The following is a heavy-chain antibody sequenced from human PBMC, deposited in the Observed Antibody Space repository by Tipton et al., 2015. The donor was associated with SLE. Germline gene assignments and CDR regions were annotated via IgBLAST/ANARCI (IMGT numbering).Heavy chain of an antibody. Sequence: LRLSCAVYGGSFSGYYWSWIRQPPGKGLEWIGEINHSGSTNYNPSLKSRVTISVDTSKNQFSLKLSSVTAADTAVYYCARGYYYGSGSYYNAPHLDYWGQGTLVTVSS. D-gene: IGHD3-10*01. J-gene: IGHJ4*02. V-gene: IGHV4-34*01. CDR3: ARGYYYGSGSYYNAPHLDY. CDR1: GGSFSGYY. CDR2: INHSGST.